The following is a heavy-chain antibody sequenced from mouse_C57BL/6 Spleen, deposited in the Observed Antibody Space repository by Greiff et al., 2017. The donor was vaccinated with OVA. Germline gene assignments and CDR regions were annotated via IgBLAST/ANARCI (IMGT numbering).Heavy chain of an antibody. CDR2: INPSNGGT. Sequence: VQLQQPGTELVKPGASVKLSCKASGYTFTSYWMHWVKQRPGQGLEWIGNINPSNGGTNYNEKFKSKATLTVDKSSSTAYMQLSSLTSEDSAVYNGAREGTVHYFDYWGQGTTLTVSS. CDR1: GYTFTSYW. J-gene: IGHJ2*01. V-gene: IGHV1-53*01. CDR3: AREGTVHYFDY. D-gene: IGHD3-3*01.